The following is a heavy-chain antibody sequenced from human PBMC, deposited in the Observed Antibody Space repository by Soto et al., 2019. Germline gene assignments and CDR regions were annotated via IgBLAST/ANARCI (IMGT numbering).Heavy chain of an antibody. Sequence: PSETLSLTCAVSGGSISSGGYSWSWIRQPPGKGLEWIGYIYHSGSTYYNPSLKSRVTISVDRSKNQFSLKLSSVTAADTAVYYCARGGSGYYDSSGYYYYYYYGMDVWRQRTTVTVSS. CDR3: ARGGSGYYDSSGYYYYYYYGMDV. V-gene: IGHV4-30-2*01. CDR2: IYHSGST. CDR1: GGSISSGGYS. D-gene: IGHD3-22*01. J-gene: IGHJ6*02.